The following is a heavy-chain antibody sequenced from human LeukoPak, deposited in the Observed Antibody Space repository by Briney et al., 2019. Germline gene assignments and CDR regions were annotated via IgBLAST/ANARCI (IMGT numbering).Heavy chain of an antibody. Sequence: GESLKISRKGSGYRFTSYWIGRVRQMPGKGLEGMGIIYPGDSDTRYSPSFQGQVTISADRSISTAYLQWSSLKASDTAMYYCARQPSGDYPFDYWGQGTLVTVSS. V-gene: IGHV5-51*01. D-gene: IGHD4-17*01. CDR1: GYRFTSYW. CDR3: ARQPSGDYPFDY. J-gene: IGHJ4*02. CDR2: IYPGDSDT.